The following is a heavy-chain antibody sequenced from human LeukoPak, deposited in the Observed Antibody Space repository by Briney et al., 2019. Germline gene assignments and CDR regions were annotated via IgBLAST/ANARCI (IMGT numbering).Heavy chain of an antibody. D-gene: IGHD1-1*01. V-gene: IGHV4-31*03. CDR1: GASISSGGYF. J-gene: IGHJ4*02. CDR2: FFYSGST. Sequence: SETLSLTCTVSGASISSGGYFWGWIRQHPWKGLEWMGYFFYSGSTYYNPSLKSRVTISVDTSKNQISLKLSSVTAADPAVYYCARAPGSAYNAYYFDYWGQGTLVTVSS. CDR3: ARAPGSAYNAYYFDY.